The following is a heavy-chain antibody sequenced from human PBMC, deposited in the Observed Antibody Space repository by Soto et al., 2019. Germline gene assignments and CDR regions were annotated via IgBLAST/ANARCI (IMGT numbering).Heavy chain of an antibody. J-gene: IGHJ5*02. D-gene: IGHD3-16*01. CDR2: VYYTGST. Sequence: SETLSLTCSVSGGSINNHYWSWIRQPPGKGLEWIGYVYYTGSTNYNPSLKSRVTMSVDTSKNQFSLNLTSLTAADTAIYYCARDLWDTSRPRQFGERWFDPWGQGTLVTVSS. CDR3: ARDLWDTSRPRQFGERWFDP. CDR1: GGSINNHY. V-gene: IGHV4-59*11.